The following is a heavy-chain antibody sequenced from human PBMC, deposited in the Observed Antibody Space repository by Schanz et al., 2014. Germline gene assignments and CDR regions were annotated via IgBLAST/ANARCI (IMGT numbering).Heavy chain of an antibody. CDR3: ASSGAGYSSSWDFDY. V-gene: IGHV1-69*04. CDR2: IIPSLGLA. CDR1: GYTFTDYG. D-gene: IGHD6-13*01. J-gene: IGHJ4*02. Sequence: QVQLVQSGAEVKKPGASVKVSCKASGYTFTDYGLSWVRQAPGQGLEWMGRIIPSLGLAKYEQKFQDKVTITADTSTTTAYMELSGLRSEDTAVYYCASSGAGYSSSWDFDYWGQGTLVTVSS.